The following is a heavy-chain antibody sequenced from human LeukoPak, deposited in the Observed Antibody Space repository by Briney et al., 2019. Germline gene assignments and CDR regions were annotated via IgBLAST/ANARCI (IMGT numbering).Heavy chain of an antibody. D-gene: IGHD3-3*01. V-gene: IGHV4-39*01. CDR2: IYYSGST. CDR3: ARPQKEWLLPFDY. J-gene: IGHJ4*02. Sequence: SETLSLTCTVSGGSISSSNHYWGWIRQPPGKGLEWIGSIYYSGSTYYNPSLKSRVTISVDTSKNQFSLKLNSVTAADTAVYYCARPQKEWLLPFDYWGLGTLVTVSS. CDR1: GGSISSSNHY.